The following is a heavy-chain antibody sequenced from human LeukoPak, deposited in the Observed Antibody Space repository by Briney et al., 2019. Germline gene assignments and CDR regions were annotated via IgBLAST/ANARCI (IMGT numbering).Heavy chain of an antibody. J-gene: IGHJ3*02. D-gene: IGHD3-3*01. CDR1: GYSISSGYY. V-gene: IGHV4-38-2*02. CDR2: IYHSGST. Sequence: SETLSLTCTVSGYSISSGYYWGWIRQPPGKGLEWIGSIYHSGSTYYNPSLKSQVTISVDTSKNQFSLKLSSVTSADTAVYYCARACTPDYDFWSGPNAFDIWGQGTMVTVSS. CDR3: ARACTPDYDFWSGPNAFDI.